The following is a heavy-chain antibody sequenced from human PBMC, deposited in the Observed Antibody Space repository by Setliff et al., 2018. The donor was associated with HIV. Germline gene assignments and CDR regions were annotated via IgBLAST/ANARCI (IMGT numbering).Heavy chain of an antibody. CDR3: ARGVAAAGTDY. CDR1: GFSFSSYG. J-gene: IGHJ4*02. D-gene: IGHD6-13*01. CDR2: VWYNGDNK. Sequence: GGSLRLSCAASGFSFSSYGMHWVRQAPGKGLEWVAGVWYNGDNKYYADSVKGRFTISRGNAKSSLYLQMNSLRAEDTAVYYCARGVAAAGTDYWGQGTLVTVPQ. V-gene: IGHV3-33*08.